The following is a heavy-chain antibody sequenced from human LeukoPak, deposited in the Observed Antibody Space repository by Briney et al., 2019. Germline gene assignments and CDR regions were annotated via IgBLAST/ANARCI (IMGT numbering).Heavy chain of an antibody. V-gene: IGHV4-39*07. CDR2: IYYSGST. D-gene: IGHD3-16*01. CDR1: GGSISSSSYY. CDR3: ARGGRYYDYALVDY. Sequence: SETLSLTCTVSGGSISSSSYYWDWIRQPPGKGLEWIGSIYYSGSTYYNPSLRSRVTISVDTSKNQFSLKLSSVTAADTAVYYCARGGRYYDYALVDYWGQGTLVTVSS. J-gene: IGHJ4*02.